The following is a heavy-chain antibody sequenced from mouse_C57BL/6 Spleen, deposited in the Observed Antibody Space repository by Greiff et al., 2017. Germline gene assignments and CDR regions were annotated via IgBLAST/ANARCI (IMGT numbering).Heavy chain of an antibody. J-gene: IGHJ3*01. V-gene: IGHV1-69*01. Sequence: QVQLQQPGAELVMPGASVKLSCKASGYTFTSYWMHWVKQRPGQGLEWIGEIDPSDSYTNYNQKFKGKSTLTVDKSSSTAYMQLSSLTSEDSAVYYCARRDDGYSRFAYWGQGTLVTVSA. D-gene: IGHD2-3*01. CDR3: ARRDDGYSRFAY. CDR1: GYTFTSYW. CDR2: IDPSDSYT.